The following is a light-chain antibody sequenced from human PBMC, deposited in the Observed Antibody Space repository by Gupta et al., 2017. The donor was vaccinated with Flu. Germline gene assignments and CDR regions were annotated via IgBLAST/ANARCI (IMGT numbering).Light chain of an antibody. Sequence: VTLTFSSGSGPDTTGNTTNWFQQQPGQAPKPLIYDTTHRPSWIPARLSGSLLGNKASLALSGVQPEDEAEYFCLLYFGGFQKWVFGGGTKVTVL. CDR2: DTT. CDR3: LLYFGGFQKWV. CDR1: SGPDTTGNT. V-gene: IGLV7-43*01. J-gene: IGLJ3*02.